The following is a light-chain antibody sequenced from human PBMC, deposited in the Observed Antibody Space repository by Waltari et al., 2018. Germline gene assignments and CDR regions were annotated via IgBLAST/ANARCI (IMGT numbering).Light chain of an antibody. J-gene: IGLJ3*02. V-gene: IGLV1-47*01. Sequence: QSVLTQPPSASGTPGPRVTIPSSGSMPNIGNTYVYWYQQPPGTAPKRLIYRNNQRPSGVPDRFSGSKSGTSASLAISGLRSEDEADYYCAAWDDSLSGRVFGGGTKVTVL. CDR1: MPNIGNTY. CDR3: AAWDDSLSGRV. CDR2: RNN.